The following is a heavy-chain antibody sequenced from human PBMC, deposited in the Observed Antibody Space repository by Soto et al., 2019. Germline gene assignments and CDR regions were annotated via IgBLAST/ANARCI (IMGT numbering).Heavy chain of an antibody. CDR1: GGTFSSYA. Sequence: SVKVSCKASGGTFSSYAISWVRQAPGQGLEWMGGIIPIFGTANYAQKFQGRVTITADESTSTAYMELSSLRSEDTAVYYCARQAPVDTMGREPDLTTRFDPWGQGTLVTVSS. D-gene: IGHD3-10*01. J-gene: IGHJ5*02. V-gene: IGHV1-69*13. CDR3: ARQAPVDTMGREPDLTTRFDP. CDR2: IIPIFGTA.